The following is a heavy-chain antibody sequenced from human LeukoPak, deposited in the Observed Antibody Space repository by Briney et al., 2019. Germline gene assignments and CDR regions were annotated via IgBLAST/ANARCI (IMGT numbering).Heavy chain of an antibody. CDR2: VSRSGGST. CDR3: AKVQSSVTVLTTSPFDY. V-gene: IGHV3-23*01. Sequence: PGGSLRLSCAASGFTFSSYAMNWVRQAPGKGLEWVSGVSRSGGSTYYADSVKGRFTISRDNSKNTLYLHMNSLRAEDTAVYYCAKVQSSVTVLTTSPFDYWGQGTLVTVSS. J-gene: IGHJ4*02. D-gene: IGHD4/OR15-4a*01. CDR1: GFTFSSYA.